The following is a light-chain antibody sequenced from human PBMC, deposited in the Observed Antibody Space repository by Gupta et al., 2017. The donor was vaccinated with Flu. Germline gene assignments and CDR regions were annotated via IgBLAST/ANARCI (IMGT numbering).Light chain of an antibody. Sequence: SPSIGSASVGDIVTITCRASQSISHWVAWYQQRPGNVPKLLIYKASNLENGVPSRFNGSGSGTEFTLTISGLQPDDFATYYCQKYNNYPTFGQGTKVEIK. CDR2: KAS. CDR3: QKYNNYPT. CDR1: QSISHW. V-gene: IGKV1-5*03. J-gene: IGKJ2*01.